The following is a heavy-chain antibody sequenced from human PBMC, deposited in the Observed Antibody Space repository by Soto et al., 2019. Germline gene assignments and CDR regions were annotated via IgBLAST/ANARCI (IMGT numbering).Heavy chain of an antibody. CDR1: GVTCSSYA. V-gene: IGHV1-69*01. CDR3: ARLRWFEDYYYGMDV. Sequence: QVQLVQSGAEVKKPGSSVKVSCTASGVTCSSYAMSWVRQAPGQGLEWMGGIIPIFGTANYAQKFQGRVTITADESTSTAYMELSSLRSEDTAVYYCARLRWFEDYYYGMDVWGQGTTVTVSS. CDR2: IIPIFGTA. D-gene: IGHD3-10*01. J-gene: IGHJ6*02.